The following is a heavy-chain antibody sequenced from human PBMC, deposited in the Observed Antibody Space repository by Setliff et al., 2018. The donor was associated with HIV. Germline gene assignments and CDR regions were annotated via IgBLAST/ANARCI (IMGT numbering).Heavy chain of an antibody. J-gene: IGHJ4*02. CDR3: AREPSTDHGNFDY. D-gene: IGHD2-2*01. Sequence: SETLSLTCTVSGVSGGSISSHYWNWIRQPPGKGLEWIGYIYYTGTTKNNPSLKSRVTMSVDTSKNQFSLNLTSVTAADTAVYFCAREPSTDHGNFDYWGQGTLVTVSS. CDR2: IYYTGTT. V-gene: IGHV4-59*11. CDR1: GGSISSHY.